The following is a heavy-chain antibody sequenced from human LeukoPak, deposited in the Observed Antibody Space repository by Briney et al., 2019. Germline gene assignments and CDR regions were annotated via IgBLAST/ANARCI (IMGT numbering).Heavy chain of an antibody. CDR1: GDSSGGAISSSAW. V-gene: IGHV4-4*02. Sequence: SETLSLTCTVSGDSSGGAISSSAWWSWVRQSPGQGLEWIGEISQSGSARYNPSLNSRVTMSMDKSNNQFSLQLTSVTAADTAIYYCTRPYYYYMDVWGKGATVTVSS. CDR3: TRPYYYYMDV. J-gene: IGHJ6*03. CDR2: ISQSGSA.